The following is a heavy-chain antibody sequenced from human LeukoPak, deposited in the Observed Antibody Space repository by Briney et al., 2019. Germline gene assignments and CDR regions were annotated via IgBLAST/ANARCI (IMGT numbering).Heavy chain of an antibody. V-gene: IGHV3-23*01. Sequence: GGSLRLSCAASGLTFSSYAMSWVRQAPGKGLEWVSGISGRGGSTYYADSVKGRFTISRDNSKNTLYLQMNSLRAEDTAVYYCANQNDFWSGYLFDYWGQGILVTVSS. J-gene: IGHJ4*02. CDR2: ISGRGGST. CDR1: GLTFSSYA. D-gene: IGHD3-3*01. CDR3: ANQNDFWSGYLFDY.